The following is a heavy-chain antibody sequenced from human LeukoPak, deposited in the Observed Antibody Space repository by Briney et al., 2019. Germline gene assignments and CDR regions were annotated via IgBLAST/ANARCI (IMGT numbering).Heavy chain of an antibody. CDR3: ATHPYFYDVSRRVFDL. V-gene: IGHV4-39*01. D-gene: IGHD3-22*01. CDR2: IYYSGTT. Sequence: SETLSLSCSVSGGAITTSDYYWGRIRRPPGKRLEWIASIYYSGTTSYNPSLKSRVTISVDTSNNQVSLRLNSVTAADTSVYFCATHPYFYDVSRRVFDLWGQGTVVTVSS. CDR1: GGAITTSDYY. J-gene: IGHJ3*01.